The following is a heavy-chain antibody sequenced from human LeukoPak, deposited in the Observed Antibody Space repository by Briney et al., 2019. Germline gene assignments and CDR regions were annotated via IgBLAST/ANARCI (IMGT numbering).Heavy chain of an antibody. CDR3: ASGDTYYYGMDV. CDR1: GGSFSGYY. D-gene: IGHD5-18*01. J-gene: IGHJ6*02. V-gene: IGHV4-34*01. Sequence: SETLSLTCAVYGGSFSGYYWSWIRQPPGKGLEWIGEINHSGSTNYNPSLKSRVTISVDTSKNQFSLKLSSVTAADTAVYYCASGDTYYYGMDVWGQGTTVTVSS. CDR2: INHSGST.